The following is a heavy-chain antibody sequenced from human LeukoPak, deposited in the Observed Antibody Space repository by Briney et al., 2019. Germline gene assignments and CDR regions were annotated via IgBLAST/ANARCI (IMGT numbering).Heavy chain of an antibody. CDR2: IKQDGREK. J-gene: IGHJ4*02. V-gene: IGHV3-7*01. D-gene: IGHD4-17*01. Sequence: PGGSLRLSCAASGFTFSSYWMSWVRQAPGKGLEWVANIKQDGREKYYVDSVKGRFTISRDNAKNSLYLQMNSLRAEDTAVYYCARDRYGDYVNYWGQGTLVTVSS. CDR3: ARDRYGDYVNY. CDR1: GFTFSSYW.